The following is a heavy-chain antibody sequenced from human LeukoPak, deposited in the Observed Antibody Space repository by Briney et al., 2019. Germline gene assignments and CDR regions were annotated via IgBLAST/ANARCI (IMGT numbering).Heavy chain of an antibody. Sequence: AGGSLRLSCAASGFTFSSYAMRWVRQAPGKGLEWVSGISSSGGNTYYAESVKGRFTISRDNSKDTLYLQMNSLRAEDTAVYYCASQRSYSGSYVTFDFWGQGTLVTVSS. V-gene: IGHV3-23*01. CDR2: ISSSGGNT. D-gene: IGHD1-26*01. CDR3: ASQRSYSGSYVTFDF. CDR1: GFTFSSYA. J-gene: IGHJ4*02.